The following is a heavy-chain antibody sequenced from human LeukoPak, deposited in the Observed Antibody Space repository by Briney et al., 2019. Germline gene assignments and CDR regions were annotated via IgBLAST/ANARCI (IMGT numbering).Heavy chain of an antibody. V-gene: IGHV4-34*01. Sequence: PSETLSLTCAVYGGSFSGYYWSWIRQPPGKGLEWIGEINHSGSTNYNPSLKSRVTISVDTSKNQFSLKLSSVTAADTAVYYCASTDTGRVVPAATFDYWGQGTLVTVPS. J-gene: IGHJ4*02. CDR1: GGSFSGYY. CDR3: ASTDTGRVVPAATFDY. CDR2: INHSGST. D-gene: IGHD2-2*01.